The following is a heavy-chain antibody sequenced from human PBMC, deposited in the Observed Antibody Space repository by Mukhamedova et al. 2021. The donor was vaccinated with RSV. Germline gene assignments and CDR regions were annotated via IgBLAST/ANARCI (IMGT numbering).Heavy chain of an antibody. Sequence: EWVSAISGSGGNTYYADSVRGRFTISRDNSKNTLYLQMNSLRAEDTAIYYCAKEGPPGIAANWGQGTLVTVSS. CDR2: ISGSGGNT. D-gene: IGHD6-13*01. CDR3: AKEGPPGIAAN. V-gene: IGHV3-23*01. J-gene: IGHJ4*02.